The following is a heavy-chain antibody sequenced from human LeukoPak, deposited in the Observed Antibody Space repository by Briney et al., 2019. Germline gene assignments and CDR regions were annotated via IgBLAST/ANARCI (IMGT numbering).Heavy chain of an antibody. CDR1: GFNFDDYG. Sequence: PGGSLRLFCAASGFNFDDYGIHWVRQAPGKGLEWVALIEGDGSRTYYADSVKGRFTISRDNSKKSLYLQMSSLRSEDTALYFCVKDLVIVGATYYFYGMDVWGQGTTVTVSS. D-gene: IGHD1-26*01. J-gene: IGHJ6*02. CDR3: VKDLVIVGATYYFYGMDV. CDR2: IEGDGSRT. V-gene: IGHV3-43*02.